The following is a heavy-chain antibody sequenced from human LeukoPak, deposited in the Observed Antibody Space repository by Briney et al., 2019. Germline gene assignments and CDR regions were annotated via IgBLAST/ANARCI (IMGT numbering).Heavy chain of an antibody. Sequence: PGRSLRLSCAASGFTFDDYAMHWVRQAPGKGLEWVSGISWNSGSIGYADSVKGRFTISRDNAKNSLYLQMNSLRAEDTAVYYCAKDIRRDGYQFPLGYWGQGTLVTVSS. CDR1: GFTFDDYA. J-gene: IGHJ4*02. CDR2: ISWNSGSI. V-gene: IGHV3-9*01. CDR3: AKDIRRDGYQFPLGY. D-gene: IGHD5-24*01.